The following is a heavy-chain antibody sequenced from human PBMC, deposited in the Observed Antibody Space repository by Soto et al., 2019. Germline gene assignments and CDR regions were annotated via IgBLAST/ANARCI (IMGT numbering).Heavy chain of an antibody. J-gene: IGHJ4*02. D-gene: IGHD6-13*01. CDR2: INAYNGKT. CDR1: GYTFSNYG. Sequence: GASVKVSCKTSGYTFSNYGINWVRQAPGQGLEWMGWINAYNGKTNFARRLQGRVTLTTDTSTSTAYMELMSLRSDDTAVYYCARGSSPVDFDYWGQGTLVTVSS. V-gene: IGHV1-18*01. CDR3: ARGSSPVDFDY.